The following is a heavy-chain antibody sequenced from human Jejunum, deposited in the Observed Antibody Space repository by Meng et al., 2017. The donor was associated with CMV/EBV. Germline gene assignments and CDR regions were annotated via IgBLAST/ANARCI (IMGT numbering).Heavy chain of an antibody. V-gene: IGHV3-7*01. CDR1: W. J-gene: IGHJ6*02. D-gene: IGHD3-3*01. CDR3: ARHTIFGVGRYYYYGMDV. CDR2: IKYDGTEK. Sequence: WMTWVRQAPRKGLEWVANIKYDGTEKNYVDSVRGRFTTSRDNAKNSLYLQMDSLRAEDTAVYYCARHTIFGVGRYYYYGMDVWGQGTTVTVSS.